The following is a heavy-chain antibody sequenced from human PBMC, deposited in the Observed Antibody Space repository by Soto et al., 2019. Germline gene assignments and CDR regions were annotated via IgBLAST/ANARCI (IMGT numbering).Heavy chain of an antibody. D-gene: IGHD4-17*01. V-gene: IGHV3-33*01. CDR2: IWYDGSNK. J-gene: IGHJ4*02. CDR3: ATDYGDSNADY. Sequence: QVQLVESGGGVVQPGRSLRLSCAASGFTFSSYGMHWVRQAPGKGLEWVAVIWYDGSNKYYADSVKGRFTISRDNSKNTLYLQMNSLRAEDTAVYYFATDYGDSNADYWGQGTLVTVSS. CDR1: GFTFSSYG.